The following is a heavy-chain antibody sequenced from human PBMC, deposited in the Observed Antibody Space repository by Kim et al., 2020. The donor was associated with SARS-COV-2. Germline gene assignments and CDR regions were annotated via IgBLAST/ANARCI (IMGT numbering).Heavy chain of an antibody. V-gene: IGHV5-51*01. Sequence: GESLKISCKGSGYNFTNYWIGWVRQMPGKGLEWMGIIYPGDSDTRYSPSFQGQVTISADKSISSAYLQWSSLQASDTAMYYCARHLYQVRSGSYRGNWHFDLWGRGTLVTVSS. CDR2: IYPGDSDT. J-gene: IGHJ2*01. CDR3: ARHLYQVRSGSYRGNWHFDL. CDR1: GYNFTNYW. D-gene: IGHD1-26*01.